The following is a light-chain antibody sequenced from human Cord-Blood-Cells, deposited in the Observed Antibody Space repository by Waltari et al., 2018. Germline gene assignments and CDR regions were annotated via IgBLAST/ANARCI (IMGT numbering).Light chain of an antibody. V-gene: IGKV3-11*01. CDR2: DAS. CDR1: QLVSSY. CDR3: QQRSNWPPIT. Sequence: EIVLTQSPATLSLSPGERATLPCRASQLVSSYLAWYQQKPGQAPRLLIYDASNRATGIPARFSGSGSGTDFTLTISSLEPEDFAVYYCQQRSNWPPITFGQGTRLEIK. J-gene: IGKJ5*01.